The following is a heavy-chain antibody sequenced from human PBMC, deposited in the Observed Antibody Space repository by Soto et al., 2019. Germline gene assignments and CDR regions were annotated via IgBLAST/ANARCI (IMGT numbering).Heavy chain of an antibody. CDR1: GGSIRNYY. Sequence: SETLSLTCTVSGGSIRNYYWSWVRQSPGKGLEWIGNIYFTGTTNYNPSLRSRVTISVDSSKNDFSLELNSVTAADTAVYYCARCPAQFDWILSDPKPYCMDVWGQGTTVTVS. CDR3: ARCPAQFDWILSDPKPYCMDV. V-gene: IGHV4-59*01. CDR2: IYFTGTT. J-gene: IGHJ6*02. D-gene: IGHD3-9*01.